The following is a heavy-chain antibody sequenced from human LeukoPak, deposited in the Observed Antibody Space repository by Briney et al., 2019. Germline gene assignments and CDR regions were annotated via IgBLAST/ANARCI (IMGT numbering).Heavy chain of an antibody. Sequence: SETLSLTSAVYGGSFSGYYWSWIRQPPGKGLEWIGEINHSGSTNYNPSLKSRVTISVDTSKNQFSLKLSSVTAADTAVYYCARGYCSSTSCHYYYGMDVWGQGTTVTVS. J-gene: IGHJ6*02. CDR3: ARGYCSSTSCHYYYGMDV. CDR2: INHSGST. CDR1: GGSFSGYY. V-gene: IGHV4-34*01. D-gene: IGHD2-2*01.